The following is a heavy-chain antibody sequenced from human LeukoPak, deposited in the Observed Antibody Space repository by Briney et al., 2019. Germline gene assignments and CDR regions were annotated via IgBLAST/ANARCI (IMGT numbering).Heavy chain of an antibody. CDR1: DFTFDSAW. Sequence: PGGSLRLSCAASDFTFDSAWMSWVRQAPGKGLEWVGRIKSNTAGGTTEYAAPVKARFTTSRDDSKNTLYLQMNSLKPEDTAVYYCTTDLMDVWGQGTTVTVSS. CDR3: TTDLMDV. CDR2: IKSNTAGGTT. J-gene: IGHJ6*02. V-gene: IGHV3-15*01.